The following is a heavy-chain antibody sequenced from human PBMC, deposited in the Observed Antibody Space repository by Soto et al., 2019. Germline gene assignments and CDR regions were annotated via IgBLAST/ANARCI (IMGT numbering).Heavy chain of an antibody. CDR3: ARAETYYYDSSGYDY. D-gene: IGHD3-22*01. CDR2: IYYSGST. Sequence: SETLSLTCTVSGGSISSGDYYWSWIRQPPGKGLEWIGCIYYSGSTYYNPSLKSRVTISVDTSKNQFSLKLSSVTAADTAVYYCARAETYYYDSSGYDYWGQGTLVTVSS. CDR1: GGSISSGDYY. V-gene: IGHV4-30-4*01. J-gene: IGHJ4*02.